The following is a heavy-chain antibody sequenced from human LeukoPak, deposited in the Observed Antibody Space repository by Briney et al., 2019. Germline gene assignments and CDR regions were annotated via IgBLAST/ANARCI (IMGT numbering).Heavy chain of an antibody. CDR1: GGSFSGYY. J-gene: IGHJ5*02. V-gene: IGHV4-34*01. CDR2: INHSGST. CDR3: ARDVSLVRGVINPNWFDP. Sequence: PSETLSLTCAVYGGSFSGYYWSWIRQPPGKGLEWIGEINHSGSTNYNPSLKSRVTISVDTSKNQFSLRLRSLNAADTAIYYCARDVSLVRGVINPNWFDPWGQGTLVTVSS. D-gene: IGHD3-10*01.